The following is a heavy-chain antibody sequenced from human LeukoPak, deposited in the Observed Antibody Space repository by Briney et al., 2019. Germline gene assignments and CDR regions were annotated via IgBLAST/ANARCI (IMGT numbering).Heavy chain of an antibody. V-gene: IGHV4-38-2*01. D-gene: IGHD2-21*02. CDR3: ARHWLARLRNWDYFDY. Sequence: SETLSLTCAVSGYSISSGYYWGWIRQPPGKGLEWIGSIYHSGSTYYNPSLKSRVTISVDTSKNQFSLKLSSVTAADTAVYSCARHWLARLRNWDYFDYWGQETLVTVSS. J-gene: IGHJ4*02. CDR1: GYSISSGYY. CDR2: IYHSGST.